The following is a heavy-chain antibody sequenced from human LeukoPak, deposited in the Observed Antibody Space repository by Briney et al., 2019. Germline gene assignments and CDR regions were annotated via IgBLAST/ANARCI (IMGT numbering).Heavy chain of an antibody. CDR1: GYSFTTYW. CDR3: ARLGTNSRSPHRNWYDP. J-gene: IGHJ5*02. Sequence: GESLKISCKASGYSFTTYWIGWVRQMPGEGLEWIGIIYPSDSDTRYSPSFQGQVTISADKSISTAYLQWSSLKASDTAMYYCARLGTNSRSPHRNWYDPWGQGTLVTVSS. CDR2: IYPSDSDT. V-gene: IGHV5-51*01. D-gene: IGHD7-27*01.